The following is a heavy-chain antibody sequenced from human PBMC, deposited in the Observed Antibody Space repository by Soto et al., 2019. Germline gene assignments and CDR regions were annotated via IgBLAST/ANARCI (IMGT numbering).Heavy chain of an antibody. CDR3: ARDFPGARSSGWYYYGMDV. V-gene: IGHV1-18*04. CDR2: ISAYNGNT. CDR1: GYTFTSYG. J-gene: IGHJ6*02. D-gene: IGHD6-19*01. Sequence: ASVKVSCKASGYTFTSYGISWVRQAPGQGLEWMGWISAYNGNTNYAQKLQGRVTMTTDTSTSSAYMELRSLRSDDTAVYYCARDFPGARSSGWYYYGMDVWGQGTTVTVSS.